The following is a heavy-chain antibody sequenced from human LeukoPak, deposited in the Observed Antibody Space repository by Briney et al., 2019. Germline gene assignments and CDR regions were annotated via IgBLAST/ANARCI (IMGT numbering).Heavy chain of an antibody. CDR1: GFAFSTFW. CDR3: ARPPFITVADPFDL. V-gene: IGHV3-74*01. D-gene: IGHD6-19*01. J-gene: IGHJ4*02. Sequence: PGGSLRLSCAASGFAFSTFWIHWVRQTPGKGLEWVAGIYNDGSITNYADSVMGRFTISRDNARNTVYLQMDNLRAEDTSVYYCARPPFITVADPFDLWGQGTLVTVSS. CDR2: IYNDGSIT.